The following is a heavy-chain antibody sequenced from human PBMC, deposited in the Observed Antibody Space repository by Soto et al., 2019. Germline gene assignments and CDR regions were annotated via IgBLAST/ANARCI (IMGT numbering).Heavy chain of an antibody. CDR3: AGGFSSSWYIGKDYYGMDV. D-gene: IGHD6-13*01. CDR2: MNPNSGNT. Sequence: ASVKVSCKASGYTFTSYDINWVRQATGQGLEWMGWMNPNSGNTGYAQKFQGRVTMTRNTSISTAYMELSSLRSEDTAVYYCAGGFSSSWYIGKDYYGMDVWGQGTTVTVSS. V-gene: IGHV1-8*01. J-gene: IGHJ6*02. CDR1: GYTFTSYD.